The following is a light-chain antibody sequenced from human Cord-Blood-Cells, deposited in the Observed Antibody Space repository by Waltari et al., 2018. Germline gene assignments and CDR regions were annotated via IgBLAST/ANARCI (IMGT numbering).Light chain of an antibody. J-gene: IGKJ3*01. CDR3: QQYYSTPFT. CDR1: QSVLYSSNNKNY. V-gene: IGKV4-1*01. CDR2: WAS. Sequence: DIVMTQSPDSLAVSLGERATINCKSSQSVLYSSNNKNYLAWYQKKPGQPPKLLIYWASTRESGVPYRFSVSGSGTYFTLTISSLQAEDVAVYYGQQYYSTPFTFGPGTKVDIK.